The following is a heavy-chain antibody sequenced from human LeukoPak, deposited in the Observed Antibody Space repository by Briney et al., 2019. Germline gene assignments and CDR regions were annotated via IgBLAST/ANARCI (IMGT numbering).Heavy chain of an antibody. D-gene: IGHD1-14*01. J-gene: IGHJ4*01. V-gene: IGHV3-7*03. CDR3: ATSRTNDY. CDR1: GFTFSSYW. CDR2: IKQDGSDK. Sequence: GGPLRLSCAASGFTFSSYWMSWVRQAPGKGLEWVAIIKQDGSDKYYVDSVKGRFAISRDNAEKSLYLQMNSLRAEDTAVYYCATSRTNDYWGHGTLVTVSS.